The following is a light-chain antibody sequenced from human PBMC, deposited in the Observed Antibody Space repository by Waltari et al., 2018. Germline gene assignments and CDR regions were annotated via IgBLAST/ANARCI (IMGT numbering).Light chain of an antibody. V-gene: IGKV1-39*01. Sequence: DIQMTQSPSSLSASVGDRVTITCRASQTISKFLNWFQQKPGKAPKLLIYTASNLHSWVPSRFSGSGSGTDFTLTINILQPEDFATYYCQQAISTPHTFGPGTKVDIK. CDR2: TAS. J-gene: IGKJ3*01. CDR1: QTISKF. CDR3: QQAISTPHT.